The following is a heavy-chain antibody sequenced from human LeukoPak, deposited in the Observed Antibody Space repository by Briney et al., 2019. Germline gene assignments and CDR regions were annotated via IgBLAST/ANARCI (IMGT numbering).Heavy chain of an antibody. Sequence: SETLSLTCAVYGGSFSGDYWSWIRQPPGKGLEWIGEINHSGSTNYNPSLKSRVTISVDTSKNQFSLKLSSVTAADTAVYYCARYVLRNFDWLAATNWFDPWGQGTLVTVSS. V-gene: IGHV4-34*01. CDR1: GGSFSGDY. CDR2: INHSGST. CDR3: ARYVLRNFDWLAATNWFDP. D-gene: IGHD3-9*01. J-gene: IGHJ5*02.